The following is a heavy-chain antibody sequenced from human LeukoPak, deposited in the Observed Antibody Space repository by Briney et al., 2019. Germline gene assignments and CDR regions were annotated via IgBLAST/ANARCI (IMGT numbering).Heavy chain of an antibody. D-gene: IGHD1-7*01. CDR2: IPADGRIY. J-gene: IGHJ5*02. V-gene: IGHV3-30*03. CDR1: GFTLSSYG. CDR3: TREGLGTTFSAWFDP. Sequence: PGESLILSCAAYGFTLSSYGMQSVRQAPGKGLGWFAVIPADGRIYNYTDSVSDRLPVSRDHPKNALYLQMNSLRVEDTAVYYCTREGLGTTFSAWFDPWGQGTLVFVSS.